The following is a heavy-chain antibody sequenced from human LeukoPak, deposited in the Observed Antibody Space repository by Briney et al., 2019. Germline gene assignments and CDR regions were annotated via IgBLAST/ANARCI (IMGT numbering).Heavy chain of an antibody. CDR1: GGSVSSGRFY. CDR2: IYYSGST. Sequence: SETLSLTCSVSGGSVSSGRFYWTWIRQPPGKGLEWIGYIYYSGSTNYNPSLNSRVSISVDTSKNQFSPTMTSVTAADTAVYYCAREEDSYSWLDFDSWGQGTLVTVSS. V-gene: IGHV4-61*01. CDR3: AREEDSYSWLDFDS. D-gene: IGHD6-13*01. J-gene: IGHJ4*02.